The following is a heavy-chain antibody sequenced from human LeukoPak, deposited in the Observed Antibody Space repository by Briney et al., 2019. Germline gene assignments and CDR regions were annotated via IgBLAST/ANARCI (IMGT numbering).Heavy chain of an antibody. D-gene: IGHD3-22*01. Sequence: RASETLSLTCAVSGGSISGYYWSWIRQPAGKGLEWIGHTYIDVNTNFRNANYNPSLRSRVIMSVDTSMNQFSLRLNSVTAADTAVYYCARESRYYSDISGPSDYWGQGTLVTVSS. V-gene: IGHV4-4*07. CDR1: GGSISGYY. CDR3: ARESRYYSDISGPSDY. CDR2: TYIDVNTNFRNA. J-gene: IGHJ4*02.